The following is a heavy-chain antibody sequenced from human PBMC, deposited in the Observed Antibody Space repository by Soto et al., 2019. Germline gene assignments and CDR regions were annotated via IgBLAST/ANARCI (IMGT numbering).Heavy chain of an antibody. CDR3: ARGRGYSYGLDP. CDR2: ISYSGTT. V-gene: IGHV4-30-4*01. CDR1: GDSISNTNNY. D-gene: IGHD5-18*01. Sequence: SETLSLTSTVSGDSISNTNNYWSWIRHPPEEGLEWIGFISYSGTTSYSPSLKSRVAISLDTSKNQFSLSLSSVTAADTAVYYCARGRGYSYGLDPWGQGSLVTVS. J-gene: IGHJ5*02.